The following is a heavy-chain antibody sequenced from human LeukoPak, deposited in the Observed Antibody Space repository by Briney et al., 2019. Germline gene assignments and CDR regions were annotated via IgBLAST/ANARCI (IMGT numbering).Heavy chain of an antibody. V-gene: IGHV3-48*03. J-gene: IGHJ4*02. D-gene: IGHD3-10*01. CDR1: GFTFSSYE. CDR3: ARTWFYYGSGSDY. CDR2: ISDSGSTI. Sequence: GGSLRLSCAASGFTFSSYEMNWVRQAPGKGLEWVSYISDSGSTIYYADSVKGRFTISRDGAKNSLYLQMNSLRAEDTAVYYCARTWFYYGSGSDYWGQGTLVTVSS.